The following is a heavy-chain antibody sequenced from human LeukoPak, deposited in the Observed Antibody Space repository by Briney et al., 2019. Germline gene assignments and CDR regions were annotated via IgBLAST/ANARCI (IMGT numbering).Heavy chain of an antibody. V-gene: IGHV4-59*08. CDR2: IYYSGTT. CDR1: GGSISTYY. CDR3: ARHYPRWLFDF. D-gene: IGHD3-9*01. J-gene: IGHJ4*02. Sequence: SETLSLTCTVSGGSISTYYWSWIRQPPGKGLEWIGYIYYSGTTNYNPSLKSRLTMSVDTSKNQFSLKLSSVPAADTAVYYCARHYPRWLFDFWGQGTLVSVSS.